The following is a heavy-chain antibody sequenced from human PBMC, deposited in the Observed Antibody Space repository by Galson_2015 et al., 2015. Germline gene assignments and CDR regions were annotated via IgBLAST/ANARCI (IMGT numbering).Heavy chain of an antibody. Sequence: SLRLSCAASGFIFGDSNLHWVRQASGKGLEWVGLIRSKANSYATLYIASVKGRFTLYRDDSKNTAYLQMNSLKTEDTAVYYCTRGGDTPYDIWGQGAMVTASS. CDR2: IRSKANSYAT. V-gene: IGHV3-73*01. D-gene: IGHD4-17*01. CDR1: GFIFGDSN. J-gene: IGHJ3*02. CDR3: TRGGDTPYDI.